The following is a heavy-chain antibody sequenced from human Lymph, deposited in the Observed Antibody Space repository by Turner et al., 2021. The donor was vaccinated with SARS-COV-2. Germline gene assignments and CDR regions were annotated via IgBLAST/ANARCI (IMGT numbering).Heavy chain of an antibody. CDR1: GFTVSSSY. V-gene: IGHV3-66*01. CDR3: ARAWGRYSYGFDY. J-gene: IGHJ4*02. CDR2: IYSGGST. D-gene: IGHD5-18*01. Sequence: EVQLVVSGGGLFQPGGSLRLSCAASGFTVSSSYMSWVRQAPGKGLEWVSVIYSGGSTYCADSVKGRFTISRDNSKNTLYLQMNSLRAEDTAVYYCARAWGRYSYGFDYWGQGTLVTVSS.